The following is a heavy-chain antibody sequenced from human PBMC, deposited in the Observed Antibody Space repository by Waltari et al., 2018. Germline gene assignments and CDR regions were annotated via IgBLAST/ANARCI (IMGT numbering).Heavy chain of an antibody. D-gene: IGHD4-17*01. CDR3: ARDKYGGAY. Sequence: VQPGGSLRLSCAASGFTFSSYSMNWVRQAPGKGLEWVSYISSSSSTIYYADSVKGRFTISRDNAKNSLYLQMNSLRAEDTAVYYCARDKYGGAYWGQGTLVTVSS. V-gene: IGHV3-48*01. CDR2: ISSSSSTI. J-gene: IGHJ4*02. CDR1: GFTFSSYS.